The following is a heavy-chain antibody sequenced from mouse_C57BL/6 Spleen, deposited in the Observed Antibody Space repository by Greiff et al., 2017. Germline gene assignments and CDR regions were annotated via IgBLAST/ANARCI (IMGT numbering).Heavy chain of an antibody. CDR2: IDPSDSYT. Sequence: QVQLKQPGAELVMPGASVKLSCKASGYTFTSYWMHWVQQRPGQGLEWIGEIDPSDSYTNYNQKFKGKSTLTVDKSSSTAYMQLSSLTSEDSAVYYCARGITTVVERYFDVWGTGTTVTVSS. D-gene: IGHD1-1*01. V-gene: IGHV1-69*01. J-gene: IGHJ1*03. CDR1: GYTFTSYW. CDR3: ARGITTVVERYFDV.